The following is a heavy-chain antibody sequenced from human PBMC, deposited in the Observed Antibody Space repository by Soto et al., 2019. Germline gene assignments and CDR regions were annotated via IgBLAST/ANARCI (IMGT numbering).Heavy chain of an antibody. CDR1: GYTFTSYD. CDR2: MNPNSGNT. J-gene: IGHJ3*02. Sequence: QVQLVQSGAEVKKPGASVKVSCKASGYTFTSYDINWVRQATGQGLERMGWMNPNSGNTGYAQKFQGRVTMTRNTSISTAYMELSSRRSEDTAVYYCARATTVVTPDDIWGQGTMVTVSS. CDR3: ARATTVVTPDDI. D-gene: IGHD4-17*01. V-gene: IGHV1-8*01.